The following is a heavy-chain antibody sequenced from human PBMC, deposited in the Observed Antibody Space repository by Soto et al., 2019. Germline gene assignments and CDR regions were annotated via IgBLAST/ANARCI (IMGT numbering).Heavy chain of an antibody. D-gene: IGHD3-10*01. J-gene: IGHJ4*02. V-gene: IGHV1-18*01. CDR1: AYTFTSYG. CDR2: ISAYNGNT. CDR3: ARVYRITMVRGELSEY. Sequence: QVQLVQSGAEVKKPGASVKVSCKASAYTFTSYGISWVRQAPGQGLEWMGWISAYNGNTNYAQKLQGRVTMTTDTSTSTAYMKLRSLRSDDTAVYYCARVYRITMVRGELSEYWGQGTLVTVSS.